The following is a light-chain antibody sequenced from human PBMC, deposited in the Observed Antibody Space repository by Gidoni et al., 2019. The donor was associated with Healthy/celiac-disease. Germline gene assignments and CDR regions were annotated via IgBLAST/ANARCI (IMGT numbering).Light chain of an antibody. V-gene: IGKV3-15*01. CDR3: QQYNNWPWT. CDR1: QSVSSN. Sequence: EIVMTQSPATLSVSPGERATLSCRPRQSVSSNLAWYQQKPGQAPRLLIYGASTRATGIPARFSGSGSGTEFTLTISSLQSEDFAVYYCQQYNNWPWTFGQXTKVEIK. J-gene: IGKJ1*01. CDR2: GAS.